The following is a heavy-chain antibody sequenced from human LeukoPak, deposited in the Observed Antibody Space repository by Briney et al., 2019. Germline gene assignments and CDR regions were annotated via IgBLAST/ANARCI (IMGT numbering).Heavy chain of an antibody. Sequence: SQTLSLTCTVSGGSISSGGYSWSWIRQHPGKGLEWIGYIYYSGSTYYNPSLKSRVTVSVDTSKNQFSLKLSSVTAADTAVYYCARDRVYFDYWGQGTLVTVSS. CDR2: IYYSGST. CDR1: GGSISSGGYS. D-gene: IGHD3-10*01. V-gene: IGHV4-31*03. J-gene: IGHJ4*02. CDR3: ARDRVYFDY.